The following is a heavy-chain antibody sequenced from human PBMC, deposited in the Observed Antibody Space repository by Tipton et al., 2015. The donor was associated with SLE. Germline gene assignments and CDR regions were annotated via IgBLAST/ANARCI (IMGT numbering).Heavy chain of an antibody. CDR3: ARASAAASSNMGV. Sequence: TLSLTCTVSGGSIGNYYWSWIRQAAGKGLEWIGRKYISGTSNHNPSLKSRVTISVDTSRNEFSLKLDSVTAADTAVYYCARASAAASSNMGVWGKGTTVTVSS. J-gene: IGHJ6*03. CDR2: KYISGTS. D-gene: IGHD6-13*01. V-gene: IGHV4-4*07. CDR1: GGSIGNYY.